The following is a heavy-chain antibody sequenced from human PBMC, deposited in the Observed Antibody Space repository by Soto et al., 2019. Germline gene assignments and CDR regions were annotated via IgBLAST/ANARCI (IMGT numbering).Heavy chain of an antibody. CDR2: ISYDGSNK. CDR1: GFTFSSYA. Sequence: TVGSLRLSCAASGFTFSSYAMHWVRQAPGKGLEWVAVISYDGSNKYYADSVKGRFTISRDNSKNTLYLQMNSLRAEDTAVYYCARDHGIEVAGTYFDYWGQGTLVTVSS. J-gene: IGHJ4*02. V-gene: IGHV3-30-3*01. CDR3: ARDHGIEVAGTYFDY. D-gene: IGHD6-19*01.